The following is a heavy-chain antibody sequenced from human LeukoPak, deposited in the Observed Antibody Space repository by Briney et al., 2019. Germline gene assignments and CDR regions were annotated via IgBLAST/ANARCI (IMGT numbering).Heavy chain of an antibody. V-gene: IGHV4-59*01. CDR1: GGSISSYY. Sequence: KSSETLSLTCTVSGGSISSYYWSWIRQPPGKGLEWIGYIYYSGSTNYNPSLKSRVTISVDTSKNQFSLNLSSVTAADTAVYYCARGGFAHWVTAVGFDYWGQGTLVTVSS. CDR2: IYYSGST. CDR3: ARGGFAHWVTAVGFDY. J-gene: IGHJ4*02. D-gene: IGHD2-21*02.